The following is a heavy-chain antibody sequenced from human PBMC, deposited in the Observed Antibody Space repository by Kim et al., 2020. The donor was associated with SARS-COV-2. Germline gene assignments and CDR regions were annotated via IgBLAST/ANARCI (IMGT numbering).Heavy chain of an antibody. CDR3: ARGVEAGVDY. J-gene: IGHJ4*02. CDR2: GSS. V-gene: IGHV1-8*01. Sequence: GSSGMAQNFQGRVTLTADISISTFYMELSRLSSDDTAVYYCARGVEAGVDYWGQGTLVTVSS. D-gene: IGHD3-10*01.